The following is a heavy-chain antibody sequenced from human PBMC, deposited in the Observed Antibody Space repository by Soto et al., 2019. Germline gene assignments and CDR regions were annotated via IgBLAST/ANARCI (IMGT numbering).Heavy chain of an antibody. CDR2: LSYDGSNN. Sequence: QVQLVESGGGVVQPGRSLRLSCAASGFTFSSYAMHWVRQAPGKGLEWVAVLSYDGSNNYYADSVKGRFTISRDNSTNTLYLQMNSLRPEDTAVYYCAKEGYLDSSGQFDYWGQGTLVTVSS. V-gene: IGHV3-30-3*01. CDR3: AKEGYLDSSGQFDY. J-gene: IGHJ4*02. CDR1: GFTFSSYA. D-gene: IGHD3-22*01.